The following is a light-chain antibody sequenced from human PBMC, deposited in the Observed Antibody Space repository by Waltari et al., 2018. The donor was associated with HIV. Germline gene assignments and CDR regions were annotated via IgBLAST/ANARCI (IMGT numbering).Light chain of an antibody. CDR3: AAWDDSLSGVL. CDR1: KLGDTY. Sequence: SFELTQPPSVSVSPGQTARITCSGDKLGDTYVCWYQQKLGQSPVVVIYQDNKRPSGIPERFSGSKSGTSASLAISGLRSEDEADYYCAAWDDSLSGVLFGGGTKLTVL. V-gene: IGLV3-1*01. CDR2: QDN. J-gene: IGLJ3*02.